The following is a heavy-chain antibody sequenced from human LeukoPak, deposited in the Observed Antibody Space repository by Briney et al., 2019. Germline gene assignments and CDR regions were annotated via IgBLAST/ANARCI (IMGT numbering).Heavy chain of an antibody. CDR3: ARGQRSNNAYPYFDS. Sequence: SETLSLICAVSGGSINSLYWSWIRQPPGKGLEWIGFIQNTGRTIYHPSLDSRVTMSVDSSKNQFSLKLRSVTAADTAVYFCARGQRSNNAYPYFDSWGQGTLVTVSS. D-gene: IGHD3-16*01. V-gene: IGHV4-59*11. CDR2: IQNTGRT. CDR1: GGSINSLY. J-gene: IGHJ4*02.